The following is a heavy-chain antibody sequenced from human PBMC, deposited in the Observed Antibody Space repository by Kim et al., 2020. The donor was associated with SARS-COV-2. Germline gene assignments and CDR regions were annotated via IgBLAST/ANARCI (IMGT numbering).Heavy chain of an antibody. D-gene: IGHD3-10*01. CDR3: ARGFRGSGMAFDI. CDR2: ISGSGGST. J-gene: IGHJ3*02. Sequence: GGSLRLSCAASGFTFSSYAMSWVRQAPGKGLEWVSAISGSGGSTYYADSVKGRFTISRDNSKNTLYLQMNSLRAEDTAVYYCARGFRGSGMAFDIWGQGTMVTVSS. CDR1: GFTFSSYA. V-gene: IGHV3-23*01.